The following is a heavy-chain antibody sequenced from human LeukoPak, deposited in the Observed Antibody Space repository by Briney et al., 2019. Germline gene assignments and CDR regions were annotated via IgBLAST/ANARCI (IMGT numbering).Heavy chain of an antibody. CDR2: IRGSGGGT. J-gene: IGHJ6*04. CDR3: AELGITMIGGV. CDR1: GFTFDDYA. D-gene: IGHD3-10*02. V-gene: IGHV3-23*01. Sequence: HPGGSLRLSCAASGFTFDDYAMHWVRQAPGKGLEWVSAIRGSGGGTNYGDSVKGRFTISRDNAKNSLYLQMNSLRAEDTAVYYCAELGITMIGGVWGKGTTVTISS.